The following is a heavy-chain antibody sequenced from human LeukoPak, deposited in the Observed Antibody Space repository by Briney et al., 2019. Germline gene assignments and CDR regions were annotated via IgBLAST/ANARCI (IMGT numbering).Heavy chain of an antibody. J-gene: IGHJ5*02. CDR3: ARGRPLWFGELSRHGFDP. Sequence: PSETLSLTCTVSGGSISSGVYYWSWIRQHPGKGLEWIGYIYYSGSTYYNPSLKSRVTISVHPSKNRFSLKLSSVTAADTAVYYCARGRPLWFGELSRHGFDPCGQGTLVTVSS. D-gene: IGHD3-10*01. CDR1: GGSISSGVYY. CDR2: IYYSGST. V-gene: IGHV4-31*03.